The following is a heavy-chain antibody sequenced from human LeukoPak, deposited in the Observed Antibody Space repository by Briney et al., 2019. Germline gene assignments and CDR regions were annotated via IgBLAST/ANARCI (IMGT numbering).Heavy chain of an antibody. CDR1: GFTFSSYS. D-gene: IGHD6-13*01. Sequence: KPGGSLRLSCAASGFTFSSYSMNWVRQAPGKGLEWVSSISSSSSYIYYADSVKGRFTISRENAKHSLYLQMTSLRAEDTAVYYCATHDRDYSSSWYCFGYWGQGTLVTVSS. CDR3: ATHDRDYSSSWYCFGY. CDR2: ISSSSSYI. J-gene: IGHJ4*02. V-gene: IGHV3-21*01.